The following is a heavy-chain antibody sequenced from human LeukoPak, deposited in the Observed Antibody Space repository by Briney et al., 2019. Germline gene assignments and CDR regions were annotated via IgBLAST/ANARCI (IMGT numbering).Heavy chain of an antibody. CDR3: ASKVAYCSSGSCYGYFDY. Sequence: SETLSLTCTVPGGSISSHYWSWVRQPPGKGREWIGYINYGGSNNYNPSLKSGVTISENTSKHQFSVKLSSVTAADTAMYYCASKVAYCSSGSCYGYFDYWGQGTLVTVCS. V-gene: IGHV4-59*08. CDR2: INYGGSN. D-gene: IGHD2-15*01. CDR1: GGSISSHY. J-gene: IGHJ4*02.